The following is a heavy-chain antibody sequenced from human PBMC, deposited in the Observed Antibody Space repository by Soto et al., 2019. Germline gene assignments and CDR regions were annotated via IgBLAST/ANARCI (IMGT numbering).Heavy chain of an antibody. Sequence: GGSLRLSCAASGFIFSIYGMHWVRQAPGKGLEWVSAVWYDGSNQYYAPSVKGRFTISRDNAKNSLYLQINSLRAEDTAVYYCARQYPSSSRHFDHWGQGTLVTVSS. D-gene: IGHD6-6*01. V-gene: IGHV3-33*01. CDR3: ARQYPSSSRHFDH. CDR2: VWYDGSNQ. J-gene: IGHJ4*02. CDR1: GFIFSIYG.